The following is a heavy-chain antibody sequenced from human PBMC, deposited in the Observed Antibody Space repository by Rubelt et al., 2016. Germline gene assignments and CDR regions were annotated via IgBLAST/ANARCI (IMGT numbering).Heavy chain of an antibody. D-gene: IGHD3-3*01. CDR1: GGSISSYY. Sequence: QVQLQESGPGLVKPSETLSLTCTVSGGSISSYYWSWIRQPPGKGLEWIGYIYYSGSTNYNPSLKSRVTISVDTSKNQFSLKLSSVTAADTAVYYCARRIHTIDAFDIWGQGTMVTVSS. J-gene: IGHJ3*02. CDR3: ARRIHTIDAFDI. CDR2: IYYSGST. V-gene: IGHV4-59*01.